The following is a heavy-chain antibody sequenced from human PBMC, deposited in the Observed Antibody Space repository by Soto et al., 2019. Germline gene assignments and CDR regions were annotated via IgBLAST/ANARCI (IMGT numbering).Heavy chain of an antibody. D-gene: IGHD3-10*01. CDR1: GFTFSDYY. J-gene: IGHJ6*02. CDR3: ARDVVRGASSFGYYYYYGMDV. Sequence: PGGSLRLSCAASGFTFSDYYMSWIRQAPGKGLEWVSYISSSSSYTNYADSVKGRFTISRDNAKNSLYLQMNSLRAEDTAVYYCARDVVRGASSFGYYYYYGMDVWGQGTTVTVSS. V-gene: IGHV3-11*06. CDR2: ISSSSSYT.